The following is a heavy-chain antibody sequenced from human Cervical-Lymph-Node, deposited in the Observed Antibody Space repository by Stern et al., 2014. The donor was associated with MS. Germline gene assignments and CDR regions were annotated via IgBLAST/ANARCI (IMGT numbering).Heavy chain of an antibody. CDR1: GYTFTTYY. D-gene: IGHD4-17*01. Sequence: QVQLGQSGAEVKKPGASVKVSCKASGYTFTTYYIHWVRQAPGQGLEWMGIINPSGGSTIYEQKFQGRVAMTRDTSTSTVYMELSSLRSEDTAVYYCARRGSYGDYVSDYLDYWGQGTLVTVSS. V-gene: IGHV1-46*03. J-gene: IGHJ4*02. CDR3: ARRGSYGDYVSDYLDY. CDR2: INPSGGST.